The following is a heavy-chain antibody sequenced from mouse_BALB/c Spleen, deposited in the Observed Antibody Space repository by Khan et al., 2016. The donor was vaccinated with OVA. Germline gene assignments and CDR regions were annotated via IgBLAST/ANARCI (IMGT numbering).Heavy chain of an antibody. J-gene: IGHJ3*01. V-gene: IGHV9-3-1*01. CDR2: INTYTGEP. CDR3: ARSSTSFAY. Sequence: QIQLVQSGPELKKPGETVKISCKASGYTFTDYGMNWVKQAPGKGLKWMGYINTYTGEPTYDDDFKGRFAFSLETSASTAYLHINNLKDEDTATYFGARSSTSFAYWGQGTLVTVSA. CDR1: GYTFTDYG.